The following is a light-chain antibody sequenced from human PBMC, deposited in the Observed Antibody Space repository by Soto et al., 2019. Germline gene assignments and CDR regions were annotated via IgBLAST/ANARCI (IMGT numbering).Light chain of an antibody. CDR3: QQHDTFSPLT. V-gene: IGKV3-15*01. CDR1: QSVQSD. CDR2: YAS. Sequence: EIVLTQSPATLSLSPGDRATLSCRASQSVQSDLAWYPQTPCQTPSPLIYYASTRAAGVPATCSGSGSGTEFFIAIISRQHDEFSISYCQQHDTFSPLTFGQGTKVDIK. J-gene: IGKJ1*01.